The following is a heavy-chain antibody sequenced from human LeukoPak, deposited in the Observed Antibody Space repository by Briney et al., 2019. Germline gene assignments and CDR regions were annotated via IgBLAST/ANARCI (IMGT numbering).Heavy chain of an antibody. Sequence: ASVKVSCKASGYTFTGHYMHWVRQAPGQGLEWMGWINPKNAATNYAQGFQGRVTMTRDTSTGTVYMEVSGLKSDDTAVYYCAKTLYVAADPGGFDYWGQGTLVTVSS. CDR2: INPKNAAT. CDR1: GYTFTGHY. V-gene: IGHV1-2*02. J-gene: IGHJ4*02. D-gene: IGHD2-15*01. CDR3: AKTLYVAADPGGFDY.